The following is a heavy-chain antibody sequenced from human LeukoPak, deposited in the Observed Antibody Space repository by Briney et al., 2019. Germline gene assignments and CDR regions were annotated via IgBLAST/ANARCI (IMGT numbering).Heavy chain of an antibody. J-gene: IGHJ6*02. CDR3: AKERDWGSTSWVYYYGMDV. D-gene: IGHD2-2*01. V-gene: IGHV3-30*18. CDR1: GFTFSSYG. Sequence: SGGSLRLSCAASGFTFSSYGMHWVRQAPGKGLEWVAVISYDGSNKYYADSVKGRFTISRDNSKNTLYLQMNSLRAEDTAVYYCAKERDWGSTSWVYYYGMDVWGQGTTVTVSS. CDR2: ISYDGSNK.